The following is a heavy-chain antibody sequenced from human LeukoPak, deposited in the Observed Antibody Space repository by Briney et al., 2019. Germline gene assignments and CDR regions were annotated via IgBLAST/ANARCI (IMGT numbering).Heavy chain of an antibody. CDR2: INHSGRT. Sequence: PSETLSLTCAVYGGSFSGYYWNWIRQPPGKGLEWIGEINHSGRTNYNPSLKSRVTISVDTSKKQFSLKLSSVTAADTAVYYCARGVDYYGVWGQGTLSPSPQ. CDR1: GGSFSGYY. CDR3: ARGVDYYGV. D-gene: IGHD3-10*01. J-gene: IGHJ4*02. V-gene: IGHV4-34*01.